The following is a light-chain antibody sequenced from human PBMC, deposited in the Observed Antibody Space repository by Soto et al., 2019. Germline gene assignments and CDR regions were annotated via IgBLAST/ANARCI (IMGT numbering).Light chain of an antibody. V-gene: IGKV4-1*01. J-gene: IGKJ4*01. CDR3: QQYYSVPLT. Sequence: DIVMTQSPDSLAVSLGESSTIDCKSSQSVLYSSNSKNYLAWYQKKPGQPPKLLIYWASTRESGVPDRFSGSGSGTDFTLTISSLQAEDVAVYYCQQYYSVPLTFGGGTKVEIK. CDR2: WAS. CDR1: QSVLYSSNSKNY.